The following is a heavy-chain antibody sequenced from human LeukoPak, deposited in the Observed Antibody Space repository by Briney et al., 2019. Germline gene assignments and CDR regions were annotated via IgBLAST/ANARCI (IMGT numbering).Heavy chain of an antibody. CDR2: IFSDGSS. CDR1: GFTVSSNY. CDR3: ARVLPSVTNWFDP. Sequence: PGGSLRLSCTASGFTVSSNYMSWVRQAPGKGLEWVSLIFSDGSSYYADSVRGRFTISRDNSRNTLSPQMNSLRAEDTAVYYCARVLPSVTNWFDPWGQGTLVTVSS. V-gene: IGHV3-66*01. D-gene: IGHD3-10*01. J-gene: IGHJ5*02.